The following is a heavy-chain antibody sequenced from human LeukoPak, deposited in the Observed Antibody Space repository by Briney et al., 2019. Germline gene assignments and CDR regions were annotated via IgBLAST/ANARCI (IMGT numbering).Heavy chain of an antibody. J-gene: IGHJ4*02. D-gene: IGHD1-7*01. CDR3: ARGAGTEDY. CDR1: GGSITTYY. V-gene: IGHV4-59*01. CDR2: IYYSGST. Sequence: KPSETLSLTCTVSGGSITTYYWSWIRQPPGHGREWIGYIYYSGSTNYNPSLKSGVTISVDTSKSQFSLKLSSVTAADTAVYYCARGAGTEDYWGQGTLVTVSS.